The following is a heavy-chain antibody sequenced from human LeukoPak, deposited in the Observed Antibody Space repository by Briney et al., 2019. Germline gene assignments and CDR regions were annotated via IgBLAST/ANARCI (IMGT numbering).Heavy chain of an antibody. CDR1: GGSISGDY. J-gene: IGHJ6*02. D-gene: IGHD3-16*01. V-gene: IGHV4-59*01. CDR2: IHYSGKT. CDR3: ARFGFYYDIDV. Sequence: SETLSLTCTVSGGSISGDYWTWSRQPPGKGLEWSGEIHYSGKTDYTPSLSSRLTLSVDTSKTQMFLKLSSATAADTAVSYCARFGFYYDIDVWGQGTTVTVSS.